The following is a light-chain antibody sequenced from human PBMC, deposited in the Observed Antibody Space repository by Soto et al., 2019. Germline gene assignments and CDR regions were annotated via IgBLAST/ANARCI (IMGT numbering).Light chain of an antibody. CDR3: QHYSTVWA. CDR1: QSISTG. CDR2: DAS. J-gene: IGKJ1*01. Sequence: DIQMTQSPSTLSSSVGDRVTITCRASQSISTGLAWYQQKPGKAPNLLIYDASTLESGVPSRFSGSGSGTEFTLTISSLQPDYFATYYCQHYSTVWAFGQGTKVDIK. V-gene: IGKV1-5*01.